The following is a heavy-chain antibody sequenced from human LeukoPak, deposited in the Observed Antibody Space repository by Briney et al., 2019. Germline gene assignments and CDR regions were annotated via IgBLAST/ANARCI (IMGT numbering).Heavy chain of an antibody. D-gene: IGHD2-8*01. V-gene: IGHV1-69*05. J-gene: IGHJ4*02. Sequence: SVKVSCKASGGTFSSYAISWVRPAPGQGLEWMGGIIPIFGTANYAQKFQGRVTITTDESTSTAYMELSSLRSEDTAVYYCARVQYCTNGVCYPPRYYFDYWGQGTLVTVSS. CDR1: GGTFSSYA. CDR3: ARVQYCTNGVCYPPRYYFDY. CDR2: IIPIFGTA.